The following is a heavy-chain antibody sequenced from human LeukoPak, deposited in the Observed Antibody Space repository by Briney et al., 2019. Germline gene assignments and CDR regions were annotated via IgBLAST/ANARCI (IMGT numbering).Heavy chain of an antibody. J-gene: IGHJ4*02. Sequence: ASVKVSCKASGYTFTGYYMHWVRQAPGQGLEWMGRINPNSGGTNYAQKFQGRVTMTRDTSISTAYMGLSRLRSDDTAVYYCARVRDGYNSDGLIDYWGQGTLVTVSS. D-gene: IGHD5-24*01. CDR3: ARVRDGYNSDGLIDY. V-gene: IGHV1-2*06. CDR1: GYTFTGYY. CDR2: INPNSGGT.